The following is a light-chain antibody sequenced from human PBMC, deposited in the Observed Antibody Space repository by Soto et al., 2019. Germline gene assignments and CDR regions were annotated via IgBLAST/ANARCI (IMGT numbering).Light chain of an antibody. CDR1: SSDVGSYNL. Sequence: QSALTQPASVSASPGQSITIPCTGTSSDVGSYNLVSWFQQHLGKVPKLLIYEGTKRPSGLSDRFSGSKSDNTASLTISGLQAEDEADYYCYSYAGENLYVFGTGTKLTVL. CDR2: EGT. CDR3: YSYAGENLYV. J-gene: IGLJ1*01. V-gene: IGLV2-23*01.